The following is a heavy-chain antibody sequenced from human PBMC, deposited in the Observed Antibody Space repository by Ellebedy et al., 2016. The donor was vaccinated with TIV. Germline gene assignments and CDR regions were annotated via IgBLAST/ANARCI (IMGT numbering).Heavy chain of an antibody. D-gene: IGHD1-26*01. V-gene: IGHV5-10-1*01. CDR3: AREFRVGTTTGFGN. J-gene: IGHJ4*02. CDR2: IDPSDSYS. CDR1: GYSFTSYW. Sequence: GESLKISXKCSGYSFTSYWINWVRQMPGKGLEWMAKIDPSDSYSKYSPSFQGHVTISADKSISTAYLHWSSLKASDTAMYYCAREFRVGTTTGFGNWGQGTLVSVSS.